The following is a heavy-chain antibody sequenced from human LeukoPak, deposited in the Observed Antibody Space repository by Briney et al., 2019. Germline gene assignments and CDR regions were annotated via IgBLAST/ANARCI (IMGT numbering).Heavy chain of an antibody. CDR2: IKSDGSST. CDR1: GFTFSSYW. Sequence: GGSLRLSCAASGFTFSSYWMHWVRQAPGKGLVWVSRIKSDGSSTSYVDSVKGRFTISRDNAKNTLYLQMNSLRAEDTAVYYCARVNSNSFDYWGQGTLVAVSS. V-gene: IGHV3-74*01. J-gene: IGHJ4*02. CDR3: ARVNSNSFDY. D-gene: IGHD4-11*01.